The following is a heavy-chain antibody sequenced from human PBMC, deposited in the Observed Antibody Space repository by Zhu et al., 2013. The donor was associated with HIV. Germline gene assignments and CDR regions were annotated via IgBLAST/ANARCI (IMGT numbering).Heavy chain of an antibody. CDR1: GYTFTGYY. J-gene: IGHJ5*02. D-gene: IGHD5-18*01. CDR2: INPNSGGT. CDR3: ARDHERMGLIQLWLVRP. V-gene: IGHV1-2*02. Sequence: QVQLVQSGAEVKKPGASVKVSCKASGYTFTGYYMHWVRQAPGQGLEWMGWINPNSGGTNYAQKFQGRVTMTRDTSISTAYMELSRLRSDDTAVYYCARDHERMGLIQLWLVRPWGQGTLVTVSS.